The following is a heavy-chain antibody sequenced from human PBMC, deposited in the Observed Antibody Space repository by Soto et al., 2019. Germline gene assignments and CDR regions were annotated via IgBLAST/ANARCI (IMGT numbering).Heavy chain of an antibody. CDR1: GFIFSTFA. Sequence: QVQLVESGGGVVQPGRSLTLSCGASGFIFSTFAMHWVRQAPGKGLEWVALMSFNGTNKYHAESVKGRFTISRDNSKNTLYLQMNRLGPEDTAVYYCARDARTTVTTRGVWYFYLWGRGTQVTVSS. CDR3: ARDARTTVTTRGVWYFYL. J-gene: IGHJ2*01. V-gene: IGHV3-30-3*01. D-gene: IGHD4-17*01. CDR2: MSFNGTNK.